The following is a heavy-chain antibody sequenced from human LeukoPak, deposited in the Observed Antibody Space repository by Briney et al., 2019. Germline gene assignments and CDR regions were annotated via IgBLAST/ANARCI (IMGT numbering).Heavy chain of an antibody. Sequence: KPSETLSPTCTVSGGSISSYYWSWIRQPPGKGLEWIGYIYYSGSTNYNPSLKSRVTISVDTSKNQFSLKLSSVTAADTAVYYCASNYYGSGSLDYWGQGNLVTVSS. D-gene: IGHD3-10*01. CDR1: GGSISSYY. J-gene: IGHJ4*02. CDR3: ASNYYGSGSLDY. V-gene: IGHV4-59*08. CDR2: IYYSGST.